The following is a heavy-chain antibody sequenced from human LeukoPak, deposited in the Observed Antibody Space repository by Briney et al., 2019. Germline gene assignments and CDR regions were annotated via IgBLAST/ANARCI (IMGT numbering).Heavy chain of an antibody. V-gene: IGHV3-48*03. CDR3: ARESSSYFDY. Sequence: GGSLRLSCAASGFTFSSYEMNWVRQAPGKGLEWVSYISGSGSTIYYADSVKGRLTISRDNAKNSLYLQMNSLRAEDTAVYYCARESSSYFDYWGQGTLVTVSS. D-gene: IGHD6-6*01. J-gene: IGHJ4*02. CDR1: GFTFSSYE. CDR2: ISGSGSTI.